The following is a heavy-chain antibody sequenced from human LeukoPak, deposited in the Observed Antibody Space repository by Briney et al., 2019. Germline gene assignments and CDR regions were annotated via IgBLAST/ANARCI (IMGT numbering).Heavy chain of an antibody. V-gene: IGHV3-48*04. CDR2: ISHGSTRI. Sequence: RGRCMSLSCAVSGLTFDMYYVKWVRQPARKVREWVSYISHGSTRIFYEAYVEERFALSRDDAKNTLYLQMNSLRVEDTAVYYCARDCGYGYAIDPWGQGTLVTVSS. J-gene: IGHJ5*02. CDR3: ARDCGYGYAIDP. CDR1: GLTFDMYY. D-gene: IGHD5-18*01.